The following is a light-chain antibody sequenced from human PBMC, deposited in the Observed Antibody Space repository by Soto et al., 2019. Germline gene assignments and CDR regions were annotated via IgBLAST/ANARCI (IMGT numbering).Light chain of an antibody. Sequence: GDRVTIACRASQDINRDLAWYQQKPGKVPKLLIYAAFTLQSGVPSRFSGSASGAEFTLTISSLQPEDFATYYCQQLKSYPVTFGGGTEVEIK. J-gene: IGKJ4*01. CDR1: QDINRD. CDR2: AAF. V-gene: IGKV1-9*01. CDR3: QQLKSYPVT.